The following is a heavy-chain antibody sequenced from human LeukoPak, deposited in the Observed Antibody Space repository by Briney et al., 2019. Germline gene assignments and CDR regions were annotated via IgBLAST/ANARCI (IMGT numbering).Heavy chain of an antibody. J-gene: IGHJ5*02. CDR3: ARRGGRRLRNWFDP. D-gene: IGHD1-26*01. V-gene: IGHV4-34*01. CDR2: INHSGST. CDR1: GGSFSGYY. Sequence: SETLSLTCAVYGGSFSGYYLSWIRQPPGEGLEWIGEINHSGSTNYNPSLKSRVTISVDTSKNQFSLKLSSVTAADTAVYYCARRGGRRLRNWFDPWGQGTLVTVSS.